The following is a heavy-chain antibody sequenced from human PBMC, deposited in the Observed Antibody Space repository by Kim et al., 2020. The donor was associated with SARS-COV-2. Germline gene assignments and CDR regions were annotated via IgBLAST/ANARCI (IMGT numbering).Heavy chain of an antibody. CDR1: GFTVSSNY. D-gene: IGHD4-4*01. J-gene: IGHJ6*02. CDR3: ARGSTVIHYYYGMDV. Sequence: GGSLRLSCAASGFTVSSNYMSWVRQAPGKGLEWVSVIYSGGSTYYADSVTGRFTISKDNSKNTLYLQMNSLRAEDTAVYYCARGSTVIHYYYGMDVWGQGTTVTVSS. V-gene: IGHV3-53*01. CDR2: IYSGGST.